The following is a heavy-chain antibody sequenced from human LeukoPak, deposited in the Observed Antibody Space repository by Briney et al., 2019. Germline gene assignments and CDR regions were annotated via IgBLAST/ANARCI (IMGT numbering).Heavy chain of an antibody. CDR1: GGSISSYY. D-gene: IGHD5-18*01. Sequence: SETLSLTCTVSGGSISSYYWSWMRQPPGKGLEWVGYIYYSGNTNYSPSLKSRVTISVDTSKNQFSLKLSSVTAADTAVYYCARGGYSYGYLNWFDPWGQGTLVTVSS. V-gene: IGHV4-59*01. J-gene: IGHJ5*02. CDR2: IYYSGNT. CDR3: ARGGYSYGYLNWFDP.